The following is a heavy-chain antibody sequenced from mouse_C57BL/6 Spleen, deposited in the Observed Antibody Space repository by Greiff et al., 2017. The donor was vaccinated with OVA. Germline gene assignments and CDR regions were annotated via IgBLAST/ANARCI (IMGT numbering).Heavy chain of an antibody. CDR2: ISYDGSN. CDR3: ARDGELLAY. V-gene: IGHV3-6*01. J-gene: IGHJ3*01. Sequence: EVQLVESGPGLVKPSQSLSLTCSVTGYSITSGYYWNWIRQFPGNKLEWMGYISYDGSNNYNPSLKNRISITRDTSKNQFFLKLNSVTTEDTATYYCARDGELLAYWGQGTLVTVSA. CDR1: GYSITSGYY. D-gene: IGHD1-1*01.